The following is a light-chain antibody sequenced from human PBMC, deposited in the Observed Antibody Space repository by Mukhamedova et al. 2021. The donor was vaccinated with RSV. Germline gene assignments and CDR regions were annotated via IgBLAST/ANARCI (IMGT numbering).Light chain of an antibody. CDR2: DNN. V-gene: IGLV1-51*01. CDR1: SSNIGHNY. Sequence: KVTISCSGSSSNIGHNYVSWYQQLPGTAPKLLIYDNNKRPSGIPDRFSGSKSGTSATLGITGLQTGDEADYYCGTWDSSLSAAVF. J-gene: IGLJ2*01. CDR3: GTWDSSLSAAV.